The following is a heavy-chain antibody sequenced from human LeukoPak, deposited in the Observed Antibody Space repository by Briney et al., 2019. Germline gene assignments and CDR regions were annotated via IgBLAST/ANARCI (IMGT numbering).Heavy chain of an antibody. Sequence: SETLSLTCAVYGGSFSGYYWSWIRQPPGKGLEWIGEINHSGSTNYNPSLKSRVTISVDTSKNQFSLKLSSVTAADTAVYYCARTRSSWYNWFDPWGQGTLVTVSS. V-gene: IGHV4-34*01. CDR1: GGSFSGYY. J-gene: IGHJ5*02. CDR2: INHSGST. CDR3: ARTRSSWYNWFDP. D-gene: IGHD6-13*01.